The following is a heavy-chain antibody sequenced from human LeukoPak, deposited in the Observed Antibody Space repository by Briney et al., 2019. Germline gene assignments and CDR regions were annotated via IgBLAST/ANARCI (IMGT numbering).Heavy chain of an antibody. J-gene: IGHJ6*02. V-gene: IGHV3-21*04. Sequence: GGSLRLSCAASGFTFSSYSMNWVRQAPGKGLEWVSSISSSSSYIYYADSVKGRFTISRDNSKNTLYLQMNSLRAEDTAVYYCAKDLSTGTTVFDYYYGMDVWGQGTTVTVSS. D-gene: IGHD1-7*01. CDR1: GFTFSSYS. CDR2: ISSSSSYI. CDR3: AKDLSTGTTVFDYYYGMDV.